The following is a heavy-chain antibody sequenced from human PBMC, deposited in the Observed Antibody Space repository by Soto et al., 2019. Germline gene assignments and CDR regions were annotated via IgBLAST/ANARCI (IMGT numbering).Heavy chain of an antibody. V-gene: IGHV3-30-3*01. CDR1: GFTFSSYA. D-gene: IGHD3-22*01. CDR3: ARGPSSGHSPYYFEY. CDR2: ISYNGNNI. J-gene: IGHJ4*02. Sequence: GGSLRLSCAASGFTFSSYAINWVRQVPGKGLEWLAVISYNGNNIYYADSVKGRFTISRDNSKNMLYLQMNSLTTEDTAVFYCARGPSSGHSPYYFEYWGQGTLVTVSS.